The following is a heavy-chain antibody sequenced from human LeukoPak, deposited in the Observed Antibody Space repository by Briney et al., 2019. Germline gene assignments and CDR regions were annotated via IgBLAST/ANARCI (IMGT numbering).Heavy chain of an antibody. CDR3: AREQPGDGWSGFDY. CDR1: GFTFRSYA. CDR2: ISDDGSRQ. Sequence: GGSLRLSCAASGFTFRSYAMHWVRQAPGKGREWVAVISDDGSRQHYADFLGGRFTITRDNSKNTVSLQMSSLTSEDTAVYFCAREQPGDGWSGFDYWGQGTLVTVSS. D-gene: IGHD6-19*01. J-gene: IGHJ4*02. V-gene: IGHV3-30*15.